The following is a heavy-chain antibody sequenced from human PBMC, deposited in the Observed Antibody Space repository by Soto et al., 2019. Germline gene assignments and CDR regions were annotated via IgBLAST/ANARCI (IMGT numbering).Heavy chain of an antibody. CDR1: GFTFGDYA. V-gene: IGHV3-49*03. CDR2: IRSKAYSGTA. CDR3: SRDRSGITMIRGVADY. Sequence: GGSLRLSCTGSGFTFGDYAMSWFRQAPGKGLEWVGFIRSKAYSGTAEYAASVKGRFTMSRDDSKNIAYLQMNSLKTEDTAVYYCSRDRSGITMIRGVADYWGQGTLVTVSS. D-gene: IGHD3-10*01. J-gene: IGHJ4*02.